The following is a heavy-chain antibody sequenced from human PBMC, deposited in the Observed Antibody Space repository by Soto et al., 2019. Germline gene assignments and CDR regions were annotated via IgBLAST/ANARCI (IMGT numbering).Heavy chain of an antibody. D-gene: IGHD2-2*01. CDR1: GGSISSGDYY. CDR2: IYYSGST. Sequence: SETLSLTCTVSGGSISSGDYYWSWIRQPPGKGLEWIGYIYYSGSTYYNPSLKSRVTISVDTSKNQFSLKLSSVTAADTAVYYCARNAPAPAATFWFDPWGQGTLVT. CDR3: ARNAPAPAATFWFDP. J-gene: IGHJ5*02. V-gene: IGHV4-30-4*01.